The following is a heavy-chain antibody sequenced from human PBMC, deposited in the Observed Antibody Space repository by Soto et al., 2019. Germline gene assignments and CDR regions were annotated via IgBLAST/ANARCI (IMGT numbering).Heavy chain of an antibody. CDR3: ARDGWGSNWYFDL. CDR2: ISYDGKQT. CDR1: GFTFSSYA. D-gene: IGHD3-16*01. V-gene: IGHV3-30*04. Sequence: GGSLRLSCAASGFTFSSYAMHWVRQAPGKGLEWVAVISYDGKQTYYADSVKGRFTISKDKSKRTLFLQMNSLRVDDTAVYYCARDGWGSNWYFDLWGRGTLVTVSS. J-gene: IGHJ2*01.